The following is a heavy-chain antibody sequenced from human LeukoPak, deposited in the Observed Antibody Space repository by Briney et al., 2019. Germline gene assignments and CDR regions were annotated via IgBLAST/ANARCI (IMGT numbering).Heavy chain of an antibody. V-gene: IGHV4-59*01. Sequence: PSETLSLTCTVSGGSISSYYWSWIRQPPGKGLEWIGYIYYSGTTNYNPSLKSRVTISVDTSKNQFYLKLSSVTAADTAVYYCARGVYIAAAKYGYWGQGTLVTVSS. CDR2: IYYSGTT. CDR1: GGSISSYY. D-gene: IGHD6-13*01. J-gene: IGHJ4*02. CDR3: ARGVYIAAAKYGY.